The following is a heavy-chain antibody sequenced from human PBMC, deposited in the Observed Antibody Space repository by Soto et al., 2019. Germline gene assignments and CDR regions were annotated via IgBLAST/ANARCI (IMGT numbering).Heavy chain of an antibody. Sequence: QVQLVESGGGVVQPGRSLRLSCAASGFTFSSYGMHWVRQAPGKGLEWVAVIWYDGSNKYYADSVKGRFTISRDNSKNTLYLQMNSLRAEETAVYYCARLGLGYCSSTSCYRGVYYYGMDVWGQGTTVTVSS. CDR3: ARLGLGYCSSTSCYRGVYYYGMDV. CDR1: GFTFSSYG. V-gene: IGHV3-33*01. CDR2: IWYDGSNK. J-gene: IGHJ6*02. D-gene: IGHD2-2*02.